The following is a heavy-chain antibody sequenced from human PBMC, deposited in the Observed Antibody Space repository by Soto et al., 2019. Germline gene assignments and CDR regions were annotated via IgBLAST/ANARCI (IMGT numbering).Heavy chain of an antibody. Sequence: EVQLVESGGGLVQPGRSLRLSCAASGFTFDDYAMHWVRQAPGKGLEWVSGISWNSGSIGYADSVKGRFTISRDNXXXXXXXXXXXXXXXXXXXXXXXXGLYSSSWYWPAQHWGQGTLVTV. J-gene: IGHJ1*01. D-gene: IGHD6-13*01. V-gene: IGHV3-9*01. CDR1: GFTFDDYA. CDR3: XXGLYSSSWYWPAQH. CDR2: ISWNSGSI.